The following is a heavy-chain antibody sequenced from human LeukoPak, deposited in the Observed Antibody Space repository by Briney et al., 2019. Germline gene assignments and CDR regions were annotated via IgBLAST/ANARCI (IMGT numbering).Heavy chain of an antibody. Sequence: GGSLRLSCAASGFTVSSNYMSWVRQAPRKGLEWVSVIYSGSSSTYYTDSVKGRFTISRHNSKNTLYLQMNSLRAEDTAVYYCARVGSGWYDFDYWGQGTLDTVSS. D-gene: IGHD6-19*01. CDR2: IYSGSSST. V-gene: IGHV3-53*04. CDR3: ARVGSGWYDFDY. J-gene: IGHJ4*02. CDR1: GFTVSSNY.